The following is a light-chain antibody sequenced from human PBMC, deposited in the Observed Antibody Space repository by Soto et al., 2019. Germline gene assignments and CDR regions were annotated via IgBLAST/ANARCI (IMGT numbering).Light chain of an antibody. Sequence: QSVLTQPPSVSEAPRQRVTISCSGSSSNIGNNAVNWYQQLPGKAPKLLIYYDDLLPSGVSDRFSGSKSGTSASLAISGLQSEDEADYYCAAWDDSLNGYGFGTGTKLTVL. CDR2: YDD. J-gene: IGLJ1*01. V-gene: IGLV1-36*01. CDR1: SSNIGNNA. CDR3: AAWDDSLNGYG.